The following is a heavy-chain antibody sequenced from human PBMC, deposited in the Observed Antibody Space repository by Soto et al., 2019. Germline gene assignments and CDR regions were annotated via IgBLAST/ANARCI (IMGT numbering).Heavy chain of an antibody. J-gene: IGHJ4*02. Sequence: SETLSLTCTVSGGSISGYYWSWIRQPPGKGLEWIGSIHYSGTTYYNPSLKSRVTISVDTSKDHFSLKMRSVTASDTAVYYCSRRQSSAWWIDYWGRGTLVTVSS. CDR2: IHYSGTT. CDR1: GGSISGYY. V-gene: IGHV4-59*08. D-gene: IGHD6-19*01. CDR3: SRRQSSAWWIDY.